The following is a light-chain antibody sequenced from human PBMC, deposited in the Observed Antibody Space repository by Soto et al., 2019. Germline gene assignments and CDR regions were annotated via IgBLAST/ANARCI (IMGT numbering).Light chain of an antibody. CDR3: SLCASRSSY. Sequence: SALTQPASVSGSPGQSITISFTGTSSDVGGYNHVSWYQIHPGKAPKLIIYEVTRRPSGVSYRFSASKSGTSASLTISGRQAEDEADYYCSLCASRSSYVVGG. J-gene: IGLJ2*01. CDR2: EVT. CDR1: SSDVGGYNH. V-gene: IGLV2-14*01.